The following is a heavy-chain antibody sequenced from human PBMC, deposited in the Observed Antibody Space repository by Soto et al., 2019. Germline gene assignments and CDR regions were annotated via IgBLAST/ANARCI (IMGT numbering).Heavy chain of an antibody. V-gene: IGHV4-34*01. J-gene: IGHJ6*02. CDR2: INHSGST. CDR1: GGSFSGYY. CDR3: ARGDYYDLMDV. Sequence: QVQLQQWGAGLLKPSETLSLTCAVYGGSFSGYYWSWIRQPPGKGLEWIGEINHSGSTNYNPSLKSRVTISVDTSKNQFSLKLSSMTAADTAVYYCARGDYYDLMDVWGQGTTVTVSS. D-gene: IGHD3-22*01.